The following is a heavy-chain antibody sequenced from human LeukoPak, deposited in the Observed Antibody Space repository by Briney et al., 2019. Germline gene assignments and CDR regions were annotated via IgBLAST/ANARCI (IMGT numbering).Heavy chain of an antibody. Sequence: ASVKVSCKASGYTFTGYYMHWVRQAPGQGLEWMGRINPNSGGTNYAQKFQGRVTMNRDTSISTAYMELSRLRSDDTAVYYCARGTTSPMIVVVNPFDYWGQGTLVTVSS. CDR3: ARGTTSPMIVVVNPFDY. J-gene: IGHJ4*02. CDR2: INPNSGGT. CDR1: GYTFTGYY. D-gene: IGHD3-22*01. V-gene: IGHV1-2*06.